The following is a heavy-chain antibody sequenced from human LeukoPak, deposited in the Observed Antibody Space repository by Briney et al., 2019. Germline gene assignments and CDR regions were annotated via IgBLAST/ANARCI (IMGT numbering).Heavy chain of an antibody. Sequence: KPSETLSLTCTVSGGSISTYYWSWIRQPPGKGLEWIAYIYYSGSTNYNPSLESRVTISVHTSNNQFSLRLSSVTAADTAVYYCARRAITMVRGVINYYMDVWGKGTTVTISS. V-gene: IGHV4-59*01. J-gene: IGHJ6*03. CDR1: GGSISTYY. CDR3: ARRAITMVRGVINYYMDV. CDR2: IYYSGST. D-gene: IGHD3-10*01.